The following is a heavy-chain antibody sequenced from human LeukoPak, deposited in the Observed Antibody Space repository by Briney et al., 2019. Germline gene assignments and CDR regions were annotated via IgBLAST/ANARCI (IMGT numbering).Heavy chain of an antibody. J-gene: IGHJ6*02. Sequence: GRSLRLSCAPSGFTASSNYMSWVRQAPGGGLEWVSVIYSGGSTSYAASVTGRFTISRDNSKNTLYLQMNSLRAEDTAVYYCARDLRGRFGELFRGPGNYGMDVWGQGTTVTVSS. CDR2: IYSGGST. CDR1: GFTASSNY. V-gene: IGHV3-66*01. D-gene: IGHD3-10*01. CDR3: ARDLRGRFGELFRGPGNYGMDV.